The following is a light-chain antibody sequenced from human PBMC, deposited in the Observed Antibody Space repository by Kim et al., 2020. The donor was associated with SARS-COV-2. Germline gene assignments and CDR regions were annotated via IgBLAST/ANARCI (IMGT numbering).Light chain of an antibody. CDR1: SLRKYY. J-gene: IGLJ2*01. CDR3: YSRDSSGDNLV. V-gene: IGLV3-19*01. Sequence: SSELTQDPAVSVALGQTLRITCQGDSLRKYYASWYQQKPGQAPVLVIYGKNNRPSGIPDRFSGSSSGDTVSLTITGAQAEDEGDYYCYSRDSSGDNLVFGGGTKVTVL. CDR2: GKN.